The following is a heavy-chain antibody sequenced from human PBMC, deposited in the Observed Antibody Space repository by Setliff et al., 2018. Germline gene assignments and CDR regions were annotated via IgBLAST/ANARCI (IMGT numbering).Heavy chain of an antibody. J-gene: IGHJ3*02. CDR2: IKQDGSEK. CDR3: ARDATYYDFWSDYSPDAFDI. Sequence: PGGSLRLSCAASGFTFSSYEMNWVRQAPGKGLEWVANIKQDGSEKYYVDSVKGRFAISRDNAKNSLYLQMNSLRAEDTAMYYCARDATYYDFWSDYSPDAFDIWGQGTMVTVSS. V-gene: IGHV3-7*01. D-gene: IGHD3-3*01. CDR1: GFTFSSYE.